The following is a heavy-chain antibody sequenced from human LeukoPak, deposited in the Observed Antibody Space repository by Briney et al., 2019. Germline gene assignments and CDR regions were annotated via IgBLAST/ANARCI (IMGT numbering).Heavy chain of an antibody. CDR3: AKGTSSSCYSAPNY. Sequence: GGSLRLSCAASGFSFSSYSMTWVRQAPGKGLEWVSYISSSSSTIYYADSVKGRFTISRDNAKNSLYLQLNSLRAEDTAVYYCAKGTSSSCYSAPNYWGQGTLVTVSS. D-gene: IGHD2-15*01. V-gene: IGHV3-48*01. J-gene: IGHJ4*02. CDR2: ISSSSSTI. CDR1: GFSFSSYS.